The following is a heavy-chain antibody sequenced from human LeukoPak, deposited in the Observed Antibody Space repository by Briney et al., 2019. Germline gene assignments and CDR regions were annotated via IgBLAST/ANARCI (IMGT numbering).Heavy chain of an antibody. J-gene: IGHJ4*02. CDR1: GGSISSAAYF. D-gene: IGHD1-14*01. Sequence: SETLSLTCTVSGGSISSAAYFWGWIRQPPGKGLEWIGSISYSGTTYYNPSRKSRVTISVDTSKKQFSLKLTRLTAADTAVYYCARNREGFDYWGQGTLVTVSS. V-gene: IGHV4-39*01. CDR2: ISYSGTT. CDR3: ARNREGFDY.